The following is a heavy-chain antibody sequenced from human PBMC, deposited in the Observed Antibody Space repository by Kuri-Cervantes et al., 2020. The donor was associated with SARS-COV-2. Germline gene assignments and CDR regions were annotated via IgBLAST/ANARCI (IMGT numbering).Heavy chain of an antibody. CDR2: INPNSGGT. Sequence: ASVKVSCKASGYTFTGYYMHWVRQAPGQGLEWMGWINPNSGGTNYAQKFQGRVTMTRDTSISTAYMELRSLRSDDTAVYYCARGLAAAFGVDYWGQGTLVTVSS. J-gene: IGHJ4*02. D-gene: IGHD6-13*01. V-gene: IGHV1-2*02. CDR3: ARGLAAAFGVDY. CDR1: GYTFTGYY.